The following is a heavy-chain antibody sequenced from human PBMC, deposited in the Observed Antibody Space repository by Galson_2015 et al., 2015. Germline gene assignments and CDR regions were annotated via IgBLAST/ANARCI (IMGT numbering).Heavy chain of an antibody. D-gene: IGHD1-20*01. J-gene: IGHJ4*02. Sequence: SLRLSCAASGFTFSSYAMHWVRQAPGKGLEWVAVISYDGSNKYYAASVKGRFTISRDDSKSIAYLQMNSLKTEDTAVYYCTRDLTGTTPPFDYWGQGTLVTVSS. V-gene: IGHV3-30*07. CDR3: TRDLTGTTPPFDY. CDR1: GFTFSSYA. CDR2: ISYDGSNK.